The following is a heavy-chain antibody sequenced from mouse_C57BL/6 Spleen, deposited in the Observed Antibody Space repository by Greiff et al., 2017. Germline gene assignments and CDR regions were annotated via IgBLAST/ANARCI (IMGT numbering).Heavy chain of an antibody. V-gene: IGHV2-5*01. CDR2: IWRGGSA. Sequence: VQLQESGPGLVQPSQSLSITCTVSGFSLTSYGVHWVRQSPGKGLEWLGVIWRGGSADYNAAFMSRLSITKDNSKSQVFFKMNSLQADDTAIYYCAIYSNYHYAMDYWGQGTSVTVSS. J-gene: IGHJ4*01. CDR3: AIYSNYHYAMDY. CDR1: GFSLTSYG. D-gene: IGHD2-5*01.